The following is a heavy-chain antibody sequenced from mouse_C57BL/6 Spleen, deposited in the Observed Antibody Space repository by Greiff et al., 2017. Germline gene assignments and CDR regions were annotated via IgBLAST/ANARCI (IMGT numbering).Heavy chain of an antibody. J-gene: IGHJ3*01. CDR3: ARDGNDGAWFAY. CDR2: ISYDGSN. Sequence: EVKLQESGPGLVKPSQSLSLTCSVTGYSITSGYYWNWIRQFPGNKLEWMGYISYDGSNNYNPSLKNRISITRDTSKNQFFLKLNSVTTEDTATYYCARDGNDGAWFAYWGQGTLVTVSA. D-gene: IGHD2-12*01. CDR1: GYSITSGYY. V-gene: IGHV3-6*01.